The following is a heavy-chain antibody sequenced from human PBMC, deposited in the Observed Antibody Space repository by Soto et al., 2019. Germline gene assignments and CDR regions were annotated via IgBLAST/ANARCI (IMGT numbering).Heavy chain of an antibody. V-gene: IGHV3-23*01. J-gene: IGHJ4*02. CDR2: ISSSGSST. D-gene: IGHD5-12*01. CDR1: GLPFSSYS. CDR3: AKDHGYSGYTEHFDY. Sequence: PGGTLRLPCAASGLPFSSYSMSRGRQAPGKGLARVSSISSSGSSTYYADSVQGRFTISRDNSKNTLYLQMNSLRAEDTAVYYCAKDHGYSGYTEHFDYWGQGTLVTVSS.